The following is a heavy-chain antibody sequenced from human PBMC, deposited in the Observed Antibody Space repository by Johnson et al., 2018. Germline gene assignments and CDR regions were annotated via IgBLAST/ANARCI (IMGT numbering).Heavy chain of an antibody. V-gene: IGHV3-11*04. CDR2: ISTSGTTI. Sequence: QVQLVQSGGGLVKPGGSLRLSCAASGFTFSDYYMSWIRQAPGKGLEWVSYISTSGTTIYYADSVKGRFTISREHAKNSLYLQMNSLRVEDTAVYYCAKGDRSVWSLNFDYWGQGTLVTVSS. J-gene: IGHJ4*02. CDR3: AKGDRSVWSLNFDY. CDR1: GFTFSDYY. D-gene: IGHD3-3*01.